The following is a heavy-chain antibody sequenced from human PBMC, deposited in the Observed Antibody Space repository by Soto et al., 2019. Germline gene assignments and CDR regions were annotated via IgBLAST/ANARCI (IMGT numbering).Heavy chain of an antibody. CDR1: GGSFSGYY. CDR3: ARVAEYSSSSGPHYFDY. V-gene: IGHV4-34*01. Sequence: AETLSLTCAVYGGSFSGYYWSWIRQPPGRGLEWIGEINHSGSTNYYPSLKSRVTISVDTSKNQFSLKLSSVTAADTAVYYCARVAEYSSSSGPHYFDYWGQGTLVTVSS. J-gene: IGHJ4*02. CDR2: INHSGST. D-gene: IGHD6-6*01.